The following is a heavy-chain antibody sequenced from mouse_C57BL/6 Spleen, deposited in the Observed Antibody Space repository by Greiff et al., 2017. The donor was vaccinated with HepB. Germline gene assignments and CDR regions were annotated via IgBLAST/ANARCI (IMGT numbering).Heavy chain of an antibody. CDR3: ARDQLYGSSYLAY. CDR1: GYSITSGYY. Sequence: VQLQQSGPGLVKPSQSLSLTCSVTGYSITSGYYWNWIRQFPGNKLEWMGYISYDGSNNYNPSLKNRISITRDTSKNQFFLKLNSVTTEDTATYYCARDQLYGSSYLAYWGQGTLVTVSA. V-gene: IGHV3-6*01. D-gene: IGHD1-1*01. CDR2: ISYDGSN. J-gene: IGHJ3*01.